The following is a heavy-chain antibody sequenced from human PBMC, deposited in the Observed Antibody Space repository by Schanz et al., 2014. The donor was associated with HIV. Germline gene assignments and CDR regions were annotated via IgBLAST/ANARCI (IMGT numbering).Heavy chain of an antibody. Sequence: VQLVESGGGVVQPGRSLRLSCAASGFTFSSYGMHWVRQAPGKGLEWVSSISSSSSYIYYADSMKGRFTISRDNAKNSLYLQMNSLRAEDTAVYYCTTQLHSTSEPEGSSPSLDYWGQGTLVTVSS. V-gene: IGHV3-21*01. J-gene: IGHJ4*02. CDR2: ISSSSSYI. CDR3: TTQLHSTSEPEGSSPSLDY. D-gene: IGHD6-6*01. CDR1: GFTFSSYG.